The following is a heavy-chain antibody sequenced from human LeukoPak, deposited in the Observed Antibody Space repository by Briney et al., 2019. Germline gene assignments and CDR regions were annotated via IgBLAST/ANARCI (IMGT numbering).Heavy chain of an antibody. D-gene: IGHD3-22*01. Sequence: PSETLSLTCTVSGGSISSGSYYWSWIRQPAGKGLEWIGRIYTGGTTNYNPSLKSRVTISLDTSKNQFSLKVTSVTAADTAVYYCAKDTVLDNSGFYFLDYWGQGTLVTVSS. CDR1: GGSISSGSYY. J-gene: IGHJ4*02. V-gene: IGHV4-61*02. CDR3: AKDTVLDNSGFYFLDY. CDR2: IYTGGTT.